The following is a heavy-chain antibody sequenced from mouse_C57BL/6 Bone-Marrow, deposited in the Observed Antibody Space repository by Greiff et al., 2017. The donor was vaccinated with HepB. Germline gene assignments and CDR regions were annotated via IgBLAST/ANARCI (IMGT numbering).Heavy chain of an antibody. J-gene: IGHJ1*03. V-gene: IGHV1-76*01. Sequence: VQLQQSGAELVRPGASVKLSCKASGYTFTDYYINWVKQRPGQGLEWIARLYPGSGNTYYNEKFKGKATLTAEKSSSTAYMQRSSLTSEDSAVYFCARAGTDWYFDVWGTGTTVTVSS. CDR3: ARAGTDWYFDV. CDR1: GYTFTDYY. CDR2: LYPGSGNT. D-gene: IGHD3-3*01.